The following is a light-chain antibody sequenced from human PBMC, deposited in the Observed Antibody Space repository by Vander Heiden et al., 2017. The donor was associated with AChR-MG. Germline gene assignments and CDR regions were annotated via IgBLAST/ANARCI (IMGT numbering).Light chain of an antibody. CDR1: SRDFGAYNY. CDR3: CSNAGSYSWV. V-gene: IGLV2-11*01. Sequence: QSALTQPRSVSGSPGQSVTISCTGTSRDFGAYNYVSWCRLHPGQAPGILILDVSRRPSGVPDRFSGSKSGDTASLTISELQAEDEADYYCCSNAGSYSWVFGGGTKLTVL. CDR2: DVS. J-gene: IGLJ3*02.